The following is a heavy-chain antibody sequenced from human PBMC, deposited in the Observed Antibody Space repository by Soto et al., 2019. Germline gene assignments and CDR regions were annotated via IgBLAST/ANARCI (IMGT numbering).Heavy chain of an antibody. CDR1: GFTFSRYA. D-gene: IGHD2-2*01. Sequence: GGSLRLSCEASGFTFSRYAMNWVRQAPGKGLEWVSGISGSSGSTYYADSVKGRFTISRDNSKNTLYLQMNSLRAEDTAIYYCAKDSVVVPAAMDWFDPWGQGTLVTVSS. V-gene: IGHV3-23*01. J-gene: IGHJ5*02. CDR2: ISGSSGST. CDR3: AKDSVVVPAAMDWFDP.